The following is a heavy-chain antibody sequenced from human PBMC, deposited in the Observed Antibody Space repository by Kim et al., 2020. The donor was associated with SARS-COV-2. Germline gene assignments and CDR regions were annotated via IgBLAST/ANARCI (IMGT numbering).Heavy chain of an antibody. CDR2: IWYDGSNK. Sequence: GGSLRLSCAASGFTFSSYGMHWVHQAPGKGLEWVAVIWYDGSNKYYADSVKGRFTISRDNSKNTLYLQMNSLRAEDTAVYYCAKDRGGILWWEGLCMDVWGQGTTVTVSS. V-gene: IGHV3-33*06. CDR1: GFTFSSYG. J-gene: IGHJ6*02. D-gene: IGHD2-21*01. CDR3: AKDRGGILWWEGLCMDV.